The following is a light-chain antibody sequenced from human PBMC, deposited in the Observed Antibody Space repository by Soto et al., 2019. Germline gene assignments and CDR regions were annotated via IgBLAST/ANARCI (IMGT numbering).Light chain of an antibody. CDR2: DIA. CDR1: SSDIGAYIF. Sequence: QSALTQPASVSGSPGQSITISCTGTSSDIGAYIFVSWYQQHPGKAPKLIIYDIANRPSGVSYRFSGPKSANTASLTISGLQADDEADYYCVSFTTKKSYVFGTGTKLTVL. J-gene: IGLJ1*01. V-gene: IGLV2-14*03. CDR3: VSFTTKKSYV.